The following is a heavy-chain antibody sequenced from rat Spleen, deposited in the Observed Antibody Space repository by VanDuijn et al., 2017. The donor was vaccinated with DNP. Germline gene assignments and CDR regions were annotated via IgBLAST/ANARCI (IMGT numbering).Heavy chain of an antibody. V-gene: IGHV5S23*01. J-gene: IGHJ2*01. CDR2: ISTSGGST. D-gene: IGHD3-4*01. CDR1: GFTFSNYD. Sequence: EVQLVESGGGLVQPGRSLKLSCAASGFTFSNYDMAWVRQAPTKGLECVASISTSGGSTYYRDSVKGRFTVSRDNSKSALYLQTDSLRSEDTATYYCARQRATLDYWGQGVMVTVSS. CDR3: ARQRATLDY.